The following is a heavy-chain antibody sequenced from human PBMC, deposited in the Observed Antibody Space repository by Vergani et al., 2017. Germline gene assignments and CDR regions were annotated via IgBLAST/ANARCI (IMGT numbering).Heavy chain of an antibody. J-gene: IGHJ4*02. CDR1: GGSISSYY. V-gene: IGHV4-59*12. Sequence: QVQLQESGPGLVKPSETLSLTCTVSGGSISSYYWSWIRQPPGKGLEWIGYIYYSGSTNYNPSLKSRVTISVDTSKNQFSLKRSSVTAADTAVYYCARESAMDQGVDYWGQGTLVTVSS. D-gene: IGHD5-18*01. CDR3: ARESAMDQGVDY. CDR2: IYYSGST.